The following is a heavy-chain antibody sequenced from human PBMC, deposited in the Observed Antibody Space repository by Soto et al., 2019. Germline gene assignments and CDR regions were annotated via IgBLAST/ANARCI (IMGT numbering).Heavy chain of an antibody. Sequence: AVKVSWKASGYTFTSYAMHWVRQAPGQRLEWMGWINAGNGNTKYSQKFQGRVTITRDTSASTAYMELSSLSSGDTAVYYCARAFPSRGYYYSAVYFQHWGQGTLVTDSS. J-gene: IGHJ1*01. CDR1: GYTFTSYA. D-gene: IGHD3-22*01. CDR2: INAGNGNT. CDR3: ARAFPSRGYYYSAVYFQH. V-gene: IGHV1-3*01.